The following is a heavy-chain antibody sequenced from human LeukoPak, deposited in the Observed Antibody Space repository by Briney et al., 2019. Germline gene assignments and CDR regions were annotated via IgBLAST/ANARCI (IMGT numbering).Heavy chain of an antibody. CDR2: ISYDGSNK. V-gene: IGHV3-30*04. D-gene: IGHD2-2*01. J-gene: IGHJ5*02. CDR1: GFTFSSYA. Sequence: GGSLRLSCAASGFTFSSYAMHWVRQAPGKGLEWVAVISYDGSNKHYADSVKGRFTISRDNSKNTLYLQMNSLRAEDTAVYYCARDRGIPAAYNWFDPWGQGTLVTVSS. CDR3: ARDRGIPAAYNWFDP.